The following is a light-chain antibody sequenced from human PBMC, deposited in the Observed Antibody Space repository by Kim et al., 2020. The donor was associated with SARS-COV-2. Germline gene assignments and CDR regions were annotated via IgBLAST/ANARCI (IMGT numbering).Light chain of an antibody. J-gene: IGLJ1*01. Sequence: GPSITISCTGTSSDVGSYDVVSWYQQHPDRAPKLIIYQGSKRPSGVSNRFSGSKSANTASLTISGLQAEDEADYYCCSYASSTTFVFGTGTKVTVL. CDR2: QGS. CDR3: CSYASSTTFV. V-gene: IGLV2-23*01. CDR1: SSDVGSYDV.